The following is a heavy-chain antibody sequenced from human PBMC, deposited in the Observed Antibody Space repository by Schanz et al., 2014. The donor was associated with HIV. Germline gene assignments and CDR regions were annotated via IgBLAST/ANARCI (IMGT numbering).Heavy chain of an antibody. J-gene: IGHJ4*02. CDR3: ARGSCSGGTCYSGDH. CDR1: GYTFTSYG. V-gene: IGHV1-18*01. CDR2: ISAYNGNT. Sequence: QVQLVQSGAEVKKPGASVKVSCKASGYTFTSYGISWVRQAPGQGLEWMGWISAYNGNTKYAQKLQGRLTMTTDTSTSTAYMELRSLRSDDTAVYYCARGSCSGGTCYSGDHWGQGTLVTVSA. D-gene: IGHD2-15*01.